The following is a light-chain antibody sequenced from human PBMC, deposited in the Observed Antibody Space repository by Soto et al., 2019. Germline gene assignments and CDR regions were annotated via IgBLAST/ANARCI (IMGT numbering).Light chain of an antibody. V-gene: IGLV2-14*03. J-gene: IGLJ2*01. CDR2: DVS. Sequence: QSALTQPASVSGSPGQSITISCTGTSSDDGSYNYVSWYQHHPGKAPKLMIFDVSNRPSGISNRFSGSKSGNTASLTISGPQAEYEADYYCSSYTSSNHVVFGGGTKLTVL. CDR3: SSYTSSNHVV. CDR1: SSDDGSYNY.